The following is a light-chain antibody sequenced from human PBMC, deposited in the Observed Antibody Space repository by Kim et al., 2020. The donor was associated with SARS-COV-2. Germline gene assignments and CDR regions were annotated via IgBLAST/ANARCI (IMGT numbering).Light chain of an antibody. CDR2: QDS. CDR3: QPWDSSTDVV. Sequence: SYELTQPPSVSVSPGQTASITCSGDKLGDKYACWYQQKPGQSPVLVIYQDSKRPSGIPERFSGSNSGNTATLTISGTQAMDEADYYCQPWDSSTDVVFGG. J-gene: IGLJ2*01. CDR1: KLGDKY. V-gene: IGLV3-1*01.